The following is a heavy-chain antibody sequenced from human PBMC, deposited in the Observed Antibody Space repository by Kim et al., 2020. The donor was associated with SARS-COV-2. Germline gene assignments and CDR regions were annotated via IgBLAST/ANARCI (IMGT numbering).Heavy chain of an antibody. Sequence: SETLSLTCAVYGGSFSGYYWSWIRQPPGKGLEWIGEINHSGSTNYNPSLKSRVTISVDTSKNQFSLKLSSVTAADTAVYYCARTPITIFRVVIPFDYWGQGTLVTVSS. CDR3: ARTPITIFRVVIPFDY. J-gene: IGHJ4*02. V-gene: IGHV4-34*01. CDR2: INHSGST. D-gene: IGHD3-3*01. CDR1: GGSFSGYY.